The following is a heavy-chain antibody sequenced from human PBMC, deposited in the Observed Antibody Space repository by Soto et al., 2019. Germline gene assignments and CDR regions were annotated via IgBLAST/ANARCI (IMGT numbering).Heavy chain of an antibody. Sequence: VQLLESGGGLIQPGGSLRLSCAASGFTFSYGIHWLRQAPGKGLEWVAYISYDSSNKFDGDSVKGRFTISRDNSKNTQSLQMTSLRAEDTAVYYCAKRVIGYCSGNTCDDYWGQGTLVAVSS. D-gene: IGHD2-15*01. V-gene: IGHV3-30*18. CDR1: GFTFSYG. CDR3: AKRVIGYCSGNTCDDY. CDR2: ISYDSSNK. J-gene: IGHJ4*02.